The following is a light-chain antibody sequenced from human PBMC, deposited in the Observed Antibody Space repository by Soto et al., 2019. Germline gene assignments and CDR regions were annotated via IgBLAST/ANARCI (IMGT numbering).Light chain of an antibody. CDR2: DVG. J-gene: IGLJ2*01. V-gene: IGLV2-14*03. CDR3: SSYSISAALVL. Sequence: QSVLTQPASVSGSPGQSITISCTGTSGDTNEINYVSWYQQHPGQAPKLVIYDVGSRPSGVSSRFSGSKSGNTASLTISGLQAEDEADYYCSSYSISAALVLFGGGTKVTVL. CDR1: SGDTNEINY.